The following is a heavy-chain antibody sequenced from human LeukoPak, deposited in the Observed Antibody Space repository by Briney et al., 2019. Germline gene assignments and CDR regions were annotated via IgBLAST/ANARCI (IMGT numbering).Heavy chain of an antibody. D-gene: IGHD3-22*01. CDR3: ARHRWYYDRSDF. V-gene: IGHV5-51*01. Sequence: GESLKIPCQGSGYSFTSYWIGWVGQMPGGGLEWMGIIYPDDSDTRYSPSFQGQVTISADKSISTAYLQWSSLKASDTAMYYCARHRWYYDRSDFWGQGTLVTVSS. CDR2: IYPDDSDT. CDR1: GYSFTSYW. J-gene: IGHJ4*02.